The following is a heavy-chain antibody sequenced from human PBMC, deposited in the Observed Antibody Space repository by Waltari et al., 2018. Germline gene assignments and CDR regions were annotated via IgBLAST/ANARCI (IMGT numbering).Heavy chain of an antibody. CDR2: ISSSGSTI. CDR1: GFTFSSYE. D-gene: IGHD6-19*01. CDR3: ARDPGSGWSGNDFDY. V-gene: IGHV3-48*03. J-gene: IGHJ4*02. Sequence: EVQLVESGGGLVQPGGSLRLSCAASGFTFSSYEMNWVRQAPGKGVEWVSYISSSGSTIYYADSVKGRFTISRDNSKNTLYLRMNSLRVDDMAIYYCARDPGSGWSGNDFDYWGQGALVTVSS.